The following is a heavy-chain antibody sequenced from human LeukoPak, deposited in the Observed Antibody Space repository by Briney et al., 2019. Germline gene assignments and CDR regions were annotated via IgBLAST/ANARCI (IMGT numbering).Heavy chain of an antibody. V-gene: IGHV4-34*01. D-gene: IGHD5-24*01. CDR1: GGSFSGYY. CDR2: INHSGST. J-gene: IGHJ6*03. CDR3: ARDGYKYYYYYYMDV. Sequence: SETLSLTCAVYGGSFSGYYWSWIRQPPGKGLEWIGEINHSGSTNYNPSLKSRVTISVDTSENQFSLKLSSVTAADTAVYYCARDGYKYYYYYYMDVWGKGTTVTISS.